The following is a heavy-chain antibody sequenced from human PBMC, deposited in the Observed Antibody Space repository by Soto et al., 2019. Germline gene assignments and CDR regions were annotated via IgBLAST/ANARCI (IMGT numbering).Heavy chain of an antibody. CDR3: ARDMDSSSWYRWFDP. CDR1: GGSISSYY. Sequence: SETLSLTCTVSGGSISSYYWSWIRQPAGKGLEWIGRIYTSGSTNYNPSLKSRVTMSVDTSKNQFSLKLSSVTAADTAVYYCARDMDSSSWYRWFDPWGQGTLVTVSS. V-gene: IGHV4-4*07. CDR2: IYTSGST. J-gene: IGHJ5*02. D-gene: IGHD6-13*01.